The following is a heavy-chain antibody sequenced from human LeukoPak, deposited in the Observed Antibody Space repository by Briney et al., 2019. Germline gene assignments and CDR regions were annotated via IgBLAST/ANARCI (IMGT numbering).Heavy chain of an antibody. V-gene: IGHV4-39*01. J-gene: IGHJ4*02. CDR3: ARQPRKAYYYGSGSSTRPFSFDY. CDR2: IYYSEST. CDR1: GGSMSSGSYY. Sequence: PSETLSLTCTVSGGSMSSGSYYWGWIRQPPGKGLEWIGSIYYSESTYQNPSLKSRVTISVDTSKNQFSLKLSSVTAADTAAYYCARQPRKAYYYGSGSSTRPFSFDYWGQGTLVTVSS. D-gene: IGHD3-10*01.